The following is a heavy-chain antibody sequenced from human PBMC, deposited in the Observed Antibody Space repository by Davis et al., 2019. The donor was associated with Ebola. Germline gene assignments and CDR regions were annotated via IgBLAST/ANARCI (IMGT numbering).Heavy chain of an antibody. V-gene: IGHV1-69*13. D-gene: IGHD6-13*01. CDR1: GGTFSSYA. J-gene: IGHJ4*02. CDR2: IIPIFGTA. Sequence: AASVKVSCKASGGTFSSYAISWVRQAPGQGLEWMGGIIPIFGTANYAQKFQGRVTITADEATSTAYMELSSLRSEDTAVYDCATDAVYSSSWRLFDYWGQGPWSPSPQ. CDR3: ATDAVYSSSWRLFDY.